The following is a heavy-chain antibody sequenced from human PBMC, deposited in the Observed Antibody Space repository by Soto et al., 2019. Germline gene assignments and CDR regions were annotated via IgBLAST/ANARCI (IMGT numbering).Heavy chain of an antibody. CDR2: INAGNGDT. D-gene: IGHD5-12*01. V-gene: IGHV1-3*01. CDR3: ARAISGYVT. J-gene: IGHJ4*02. CDR1: GISYSTYV. Sequence: VQLVQSGAEVEKPGASVRISCTASGISYSTYVIHWVRQAPGQGLEWMGWINAGNGDTRYSQRFQGRVTLTRDTSATTTYMDLSSLRSEDTSIYYCARAISGYVTWGQGTLVTVSS.